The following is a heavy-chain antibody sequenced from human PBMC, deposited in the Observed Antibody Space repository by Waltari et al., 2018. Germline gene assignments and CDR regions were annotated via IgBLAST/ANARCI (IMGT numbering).Heavy chain of an antibody. Sequence: QLQLQESGPGLVKPSEPLSLTCTVSGGSISSSRYYWGWIRQPPGKGLEWIGSSYYSGSTYYNPSLKSRVTISVDTSKNQFSLKLSSVTAADTAVYYCARLVRKYSYGYYSFDYWGQGTLVTVSS. CDR1: GGSISSSRYY. CDR3: ARLVRKYSYGYYSFDY. J-gene: IGHJ4*02. D-gene: IGHD5-18*01. V-gene: IGHV4-39*01. CDR2: SYYSGST.